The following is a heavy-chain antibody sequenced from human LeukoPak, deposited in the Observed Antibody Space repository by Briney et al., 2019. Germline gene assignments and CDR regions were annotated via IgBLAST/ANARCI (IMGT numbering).Heavy chain of an antibody. J-gene: IGHJ6*04. Sequence: ASVKVSCKASGYTFTGYYMHWVRQAPGQGLEWMGWINTGDGNTKYSQKFQGRVTITRDTSATTAYMELSSLTSEDTAVYYCARDCSGGSCYPSGMDVWGKGTTVTVSS. CDR2: INTGDGNT. CDR3: ARDCSGGSCYPSGMDV. CDR1: GYTFTGYY. D-gene: IGHD2-15*01. V-gene: IGHV1-3*04.